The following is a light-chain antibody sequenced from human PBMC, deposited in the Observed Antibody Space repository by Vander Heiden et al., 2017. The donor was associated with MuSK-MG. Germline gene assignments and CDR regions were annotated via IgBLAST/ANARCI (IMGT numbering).Light chain of an antibody. Sequence: IVLTQSPATLSVSPGGRASLSCRASQSVGSDLAWYQQKPGQAPRLLFYYASTKVAGIPGRFSGSGSGTEFTLTISGLQSEDFAVYYCQQYSKWPPYTFGQGTKVEIK. CDR2: YAS. CDR1: QSVGSD. CDR3: QQYSKWPPYT. V-gene: IGKV3-15*01. J-gene: IGKJ2*01.